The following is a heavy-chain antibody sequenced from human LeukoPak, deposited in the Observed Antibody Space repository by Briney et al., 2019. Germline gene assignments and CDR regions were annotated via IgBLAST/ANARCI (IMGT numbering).Heavy chain of an antibody. CDR2: IYYSGST. CDR3: ARAGPYSGSYYPYWYFDL. D-gene: IGHD1-26*01. V-gene: IGHV4-59*01. CDR1: GGSISSYY. Sequence: SETLSLTCTVSGGSISSYYWSWIRQPPGKGLEWIGYIYYSGSTNYNPSLKSRVTISVDTSKNQFSLKLSSVTAADTAVYYCARAGPYSGSYYPYWYFDLWGRGTLVTVSS. J-gene: IGHJ2*01.